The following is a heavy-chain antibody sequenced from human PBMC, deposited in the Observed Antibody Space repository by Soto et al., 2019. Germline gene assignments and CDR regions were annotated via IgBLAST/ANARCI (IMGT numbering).Heavy chain of an antibody. CDR2: ISNDGSS. J-gene: IGHJ1*01. CDR3: ARLPNNSTQN. Sequence: EVQLVESGGGLVQPGGSLRLSCVASGFTFSSYWMHWVRQAPGKGLVWVSSISNDGSSIYADPVKGRFTISRDNAKNTLYLQMNRLSTEDTSVYYCARLPNNSTQNRGQGTLVIVSP. D-gene: IGHD6-13*01. CDR1: GFTFSSYW. V-gene: IGHV3-74*01.